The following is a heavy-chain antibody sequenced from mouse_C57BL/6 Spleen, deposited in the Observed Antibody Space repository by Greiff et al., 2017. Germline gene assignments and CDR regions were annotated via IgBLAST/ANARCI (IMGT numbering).Heavy chain of an antibody. Sequence: EVQLQQSGPELVKPGASVKISCKASGYTFTDYYMNWVKQSHGKSLEWIGDINPNNGGTSYNQKFKGKATLTVDKSSSTAYMELRSLTSEDSAVYYCATYYGSSYVVDYWGQGTTLTVSS. D-gene: IGHD1-1*01. CDR1: GYTFTDYY. CDR2: INPNNGGT. V-gene: IGHV1-26*01. CDR3: ATYYGSSYVVDY. J-gene: IGHJ2*01.